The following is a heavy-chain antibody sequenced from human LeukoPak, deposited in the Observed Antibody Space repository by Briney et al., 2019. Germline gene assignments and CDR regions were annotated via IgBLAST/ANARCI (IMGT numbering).Heavy chain of an antibody. Sequence: GGSLRLSCAASGFTFSSYSMNWVRQAPGKGLEWVSSISSSSSYIYYADSVKGRFTISRDNAKNSLYLQMNSLRAEDTAVYYCARDLGGSGSFGYWGQGTLVTVSS. J-gene: IGHJ4*02. CDR1: GFTFSSYS. D-gene: IGHD3-10*01. CDR3: ARDLGGSGSFGY. CDR2: ISSSSSYI. V-gene: IGHV3-21*01.